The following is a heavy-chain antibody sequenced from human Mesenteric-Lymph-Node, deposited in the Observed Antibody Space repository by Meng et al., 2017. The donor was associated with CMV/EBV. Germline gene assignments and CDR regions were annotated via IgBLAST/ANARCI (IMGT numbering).Heavy chain of an antibody. D-gene: IGHD2-15*01. V-gene: IGHV1-18*01. CDR1: GYTFTSYG. Sequence: ASVKVACKASGYTFTSYGISWVQQAPGQGLEWMGWISAYNGNTNYAQKLQGRVTMTTDTSTSTAYMELSSLRSEDTAVYYCASLYCSGNICYQKTGAFEYWGQGTLVTVSS. J-gene: IGHJ4*02. CDR3: ASLYCSGNICYQKTGAFEY. CDR2: ISAYNGNT.